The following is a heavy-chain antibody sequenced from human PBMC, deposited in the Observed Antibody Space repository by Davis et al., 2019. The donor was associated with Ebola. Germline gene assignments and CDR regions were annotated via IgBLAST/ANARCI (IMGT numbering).Heavy chain of an antibody. CDR2: ISYDGSNK. CDR3: AKEWSGVPAAID. J-gene: IGHJ4*02. V-gene: IGHV3-30-3*01. CDR1: GFTFSSYA. Sequence: GESLKISCAASGFTFSSYAMHWVRQAPGKGLEWVAVISYDGSNKYYADSVKGRFTISRDNSKNTLYLQMNSLRAEDTAVYYCAKEWSGVPAAIDWGQGTLVTVSS. D-gene: IGHD2-2*01.